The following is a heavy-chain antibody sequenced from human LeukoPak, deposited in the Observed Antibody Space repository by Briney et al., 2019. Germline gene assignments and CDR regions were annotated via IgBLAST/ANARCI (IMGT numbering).Heavy chain of an antibody. Sequence: GGSLRLSCAVSGFTFGRFAMNWVRQAPGKGLEWVSIISNSGTITSYADSVKGRFTISRDNSKNTVYLQMNSLRAEDTALYYCTTESIHYWGQGSLVAVSS. J-gene: IGHJ4*02. CDR3: TTESIHY. CDR2: ISNSGTIT. V-gene: IGHV3-23*01. CDR1: GFTFGRFA. D-gene: IGHD3-10*01.